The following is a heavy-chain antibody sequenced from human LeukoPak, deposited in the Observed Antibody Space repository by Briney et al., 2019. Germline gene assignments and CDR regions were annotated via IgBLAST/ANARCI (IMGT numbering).Heavy chain of an antibody. CDR2: ISSSGSTI. CDR1: GFTFTTYS. V-gene: IGHV3-48*04. D-gene: IGHD3-10*02. J-gene: IGHJ6*04. Sequence: GGSLRLSCEASGFTFTTYSMTWVRQAPGKGLEWVSYISSSGSTIYYADSVKGRFTISRDNAKNSLYLQMNSLRAEDTAVYYCAELGITMIGGVWGKGTTVTISS. CDR3: AELGITMIGGV.